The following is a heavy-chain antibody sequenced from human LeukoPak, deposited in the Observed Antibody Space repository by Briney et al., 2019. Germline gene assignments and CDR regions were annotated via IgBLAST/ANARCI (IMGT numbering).Heavy chain of an antibody. V-gene: IGHV4-39*07. Sequence: SETLSLTCTVSGGSISSSSYYWGWIRQPPGKGLEWIGSIYYSGSTYYNPSLKSRVTISVDTSKNQFSLKLSSVTAADTAVYYCARDGTTSGPLDYWGQGTLVTVSS. CDR3: ARDGTTSGPLDY. CDR2: IYYSGST. D-gene: IGHD1/OR15-1a*01. J-gene: IGHJ4*02. CDR1: GGSISSSSYY.